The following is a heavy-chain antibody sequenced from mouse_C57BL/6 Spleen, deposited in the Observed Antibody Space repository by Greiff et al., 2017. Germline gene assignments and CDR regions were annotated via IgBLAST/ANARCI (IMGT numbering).Heavy chain of an antibody. CDR1: GYSITSGYY. CDR3: ARVGSGNWYFDV. D-gene: IGHD4-1*01. CDR2: ISYDGSN. J-gene: IGHJ1*03. Sequence: EVKLQESGPGLVKPSQSLSLTCSVTGYSITSGYYWNWIRQFPGNKLEWMGYISYDGSNNYNPSLKNRISITRDTSTNQFFLKLNSVTTEDTATYYCARVGSGNWYFDVWGTATTVTVAS. V-gene: IGHV3-6*01.